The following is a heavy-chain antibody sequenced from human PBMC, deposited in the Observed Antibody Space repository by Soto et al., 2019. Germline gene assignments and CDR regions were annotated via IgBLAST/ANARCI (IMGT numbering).Heavy chain of an antibody. J-gene: IGHJ6*02. D-gene: IGHD2-2*01. CDR1: GYTFTSYA. CDR2: INAGNGNT. CDR3: ARGVNVLVPAAKYYYYGMDV. V-gene: IGHV1-3*01. Sequence: GASVKVSCKASGYTFTSYAMHWVRQAPGQRLEWMGWINAGNGNTKYSQKFQGRVTITRDTSASTAYMELSSLRSEDTAVYYCARGVNVLVPAAKYYYYGMDVWGQGTTVTVSS.